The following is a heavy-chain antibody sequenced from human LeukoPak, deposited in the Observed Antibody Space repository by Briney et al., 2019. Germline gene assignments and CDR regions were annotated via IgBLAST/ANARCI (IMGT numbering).Heavy chain of an antibody. J-gene: IGHJ4*02. D-gene: IGHD5-24*01. Sequence: SETLSLTCTVSGGSISTYYWSWIRQPPGKGLEWIGYVYYSGTTNYNPSLKSRVTISLDTSKNQFSLMLSSATAADTAVYFCARGERRDGYTFAYWGQGTLVTVSS. CDR2: VYYSGTT. V-gene: IGHV4-59*01. CDR1: GGSISTYY. CDR3: ARGERRDGYTFAY.